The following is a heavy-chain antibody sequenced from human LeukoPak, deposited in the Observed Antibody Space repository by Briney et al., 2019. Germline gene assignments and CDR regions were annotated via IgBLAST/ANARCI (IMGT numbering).Heavy chain of an antibody. CDR3: AGTYYDFWSGYYTIDY. J-gene: IGHJ4*02. V-gene: IGHV1-18*01. CDR1: GYTFTSYG. CDR2: ISAYNGNT. D-gene: IGHD3-3*01. Sequence: ASVKVSCKASGYTFTSYGISWVRQAPGQGLEWMGWISAYNGNTNYAQKLQGRVTMTTDTSTSTAYMELRSLRSDDTAVYYCAGTYYDFWSGYYTIDYWGQGTLVTVSS.